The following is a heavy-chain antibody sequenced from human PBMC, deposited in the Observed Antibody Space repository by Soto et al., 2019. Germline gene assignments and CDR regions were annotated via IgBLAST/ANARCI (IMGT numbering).Heavy chain of an antibody. D-gene: IGHD1-26*01. J-gene: IGHJ4*02. CDR3: ARDLXEIVGAPEDY. CDR1: GFTFSSYS. CDR2: ISSSSSYI. V-gene: IGHV3-21*01. Sequence: EVQLVESGGGLVKPGGSLRLSCAASGFTFSSYSMNWVRQAPGKGLEWVSSISSSSSYIYYADSVKGRFTISRDNAKNSLYLQMNSLRAEDTAVYYCARDLXEIVGAPEDYWGQGTLVTVSS.